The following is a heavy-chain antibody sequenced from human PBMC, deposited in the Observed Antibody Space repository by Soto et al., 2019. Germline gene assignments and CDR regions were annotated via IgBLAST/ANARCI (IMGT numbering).Heavy chain of an antibody. Sequence: SETLSLTCTVSGGSISSYYWSWIRQPPGKGLEWIGYIYYSGSTNYNPSLKSRVTISVDTSKNQFSLKLSSVTAADTAVYYCARGNVVVVAATPYYYYGMDVWGQGTTVTVSS. J-gene: IGHJ6*02. CDR3: ARGNVVVVAATPYYYYGMDV. CDR1: GGSISSYY. D-gene: IGHD2-15*01. CDR2: IYYSGST. V-gene: IGHV4-59*01.